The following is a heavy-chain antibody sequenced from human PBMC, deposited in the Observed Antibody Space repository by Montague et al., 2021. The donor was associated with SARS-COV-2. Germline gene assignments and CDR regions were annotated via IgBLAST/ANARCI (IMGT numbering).Heavy chain of an antibody. CDR3: ARKGSGRSDLAY. CDR2: IDHTGST. J-gene: IGHJ4*02. Sequence: SETLSLTCVVSGDSIRTNNWCTWVRLPPGKGLEWVGEIDHTGSTKYKPSIKNRVIMSVDKSWNQFSPRLTSVTAADMAIYYCARKGSGRSDLAYWGQGTLVTVSS. D-gene: IGHD1-26*01. V-gene: IGHV4-4*02. CDR1: GDSIRTNNW.